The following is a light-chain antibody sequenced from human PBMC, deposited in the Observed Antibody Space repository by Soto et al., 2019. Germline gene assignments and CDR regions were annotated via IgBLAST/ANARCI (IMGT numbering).Light chain of an antibody. V-gene: IGKV3D-20*02. CDR3: QQRNDWVT. CDR2: DAS. CDR1: QSVSSSY. J-gene: IGKJ4*01. Sequence: EIVLTQSPGTRSLSPGERATLSCRASQSVSSSYLAWYQQKPGQAPRLLIYDASNRATGIPARFSGSGSGTDFILTISSLEPEDSGVYYCQQRNDWVTFGGGTKVDI.